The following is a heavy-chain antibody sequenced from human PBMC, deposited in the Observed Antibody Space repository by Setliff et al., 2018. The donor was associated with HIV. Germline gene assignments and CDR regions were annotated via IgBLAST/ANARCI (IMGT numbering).Heavy chain of an antibody. V-gene: IGHV4-59*12. Sequence: SETLSLTCTVSGDSISNYYWSWSRQAPGKVLEWIGDIAYSGTTMYFNYNPSLESRLPLSEDTSMHQFSLKLTSVTADDTSIYYCARGPPFAYWGQGLLVTVSS. J-gene: IGHJ4*02. CDR2: IAYSGTTMYF. CDR3: ARGPPFAY. CDR1: GDSISNYY.